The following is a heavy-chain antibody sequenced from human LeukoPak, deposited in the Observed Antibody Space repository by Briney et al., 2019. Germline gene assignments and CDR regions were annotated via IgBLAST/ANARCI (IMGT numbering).Heavy chain of an antibody. CDR3: ARDPDFGYYYDSSDTEGGYFDY. CDR1: GFTFSSYS. Sequence: PGGSLRLSCAASGFTFSSYSMNWVRQAPGKGLEWVSSISSSSSYIYYADSVKGRFTISRDNAKNSLYLQMNSLRAEDTAVYYCARDPDFGYYYDSSDTEGGYFDYWGQGTLVTVSS. J-gene: IGHJ4*02. CDR2: ISSSSSYI. D-gene: IGHD3-22*01. V-gene: IGHV3-21*01.